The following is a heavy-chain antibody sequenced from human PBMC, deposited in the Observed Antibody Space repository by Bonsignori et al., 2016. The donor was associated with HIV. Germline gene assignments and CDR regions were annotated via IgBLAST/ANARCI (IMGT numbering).Heavy chain of an antibody. D-gene: IGHD5-24*01. V-gene: IGHV3-11*01. CDR3: ARDGRLKGWLQLFWYFDL. CDR1: GFTFSDYY. Sequence: GGSLRLSCAASGFTFSDYYMSWIRQAPGKGLEWVSYISSSGSTIYYADSVKGRFTISRDNAKNSLYLQMNSLRAEDTAVYYCARDGRLKGWLQLFWYFDLWGRGTLVTVSS. J-gene: IGHJ2*01. CDR2: ISSSGSTI.